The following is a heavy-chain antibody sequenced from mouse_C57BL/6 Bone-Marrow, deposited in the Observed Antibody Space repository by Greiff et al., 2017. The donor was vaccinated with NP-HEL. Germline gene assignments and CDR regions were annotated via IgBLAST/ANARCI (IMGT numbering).Heavy chain of an antibody. CDR3: ARRGGNFYFDY. D-gene: IGHD2-1*01. CDR1: GSTFSDYG. CDR2: ISNLAYSI. Sequence: EVKLVESGGGLVQPGGSLKLSCAASGSTFSDYGMAWVRQAPRKGPEWVAFISNLAYSIYYADTVTGRFTISRENAKNTLYLEMSSLRSEDTAMYYCARRGGNFYFDYWGQGTTLTVSS. V-gene: IGHV5-15*01. J-gene: IGHJ2*01.